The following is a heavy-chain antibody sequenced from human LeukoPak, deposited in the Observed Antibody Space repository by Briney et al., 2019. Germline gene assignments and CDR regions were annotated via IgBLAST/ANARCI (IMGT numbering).Heavy chain of an antibody. CDR1: GGSISSSNW. V-gene: IGHV4-4*02. J-gene: IGHJ4*02. Sequence: SETLSLTCAVSGGSISSSNWWSWVRQPPGKGLEWIGEIYHSGSTNYNPSLKSRVTISVDTSKNQFSLKLSSVTAADTAVYYCARTIITGTTFDYWGQGTLVTVSS. CDR2: IYHSGST. D-gene: IGHD1-20*01. CDR3: ARTIITGTTFDY.